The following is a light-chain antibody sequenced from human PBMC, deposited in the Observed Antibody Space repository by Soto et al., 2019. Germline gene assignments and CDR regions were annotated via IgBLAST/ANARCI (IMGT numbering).Light chain of an antibody. J-gene: IGLJ1*01. V-gene: IGLV2-11*01. Sequence: QSALAQPRSLSGSPGQSGTVSCIGTSSDVGGYNSVSWYQEHPGKAPKLMIYDVIKRPSGVPDRFSGSKYGNTASLTISGLLAEDEADYYCCSYVGSYSYVFGTGTKVTV. CDR2: DVI. CDR3: CSYVGSYSYV. CDR1: SSDVGGYNS.